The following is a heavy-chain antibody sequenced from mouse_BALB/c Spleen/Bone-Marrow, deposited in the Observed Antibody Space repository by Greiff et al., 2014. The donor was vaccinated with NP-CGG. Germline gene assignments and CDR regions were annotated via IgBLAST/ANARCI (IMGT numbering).Heavy chain of an antibody. CDR1: GFDFSGYW. CDR3: ARNGYYGWMTY. Sequence: EVMLVESGGGLVQPGGSLKLSCAASGFDFSGYWMTWVRQAPGKGLEWIGEINPDSRTINYKPSLKEKFITSRDNAKNTLYLQMSKVRSEDTALYYCARNGYYGWMTYWGQGTLVTVSA. D-gene: IGHD1-2*01. V-gene: IGHV4-1*02. J-gene: IGHJ3*01. CDR2: INPDSRTI.